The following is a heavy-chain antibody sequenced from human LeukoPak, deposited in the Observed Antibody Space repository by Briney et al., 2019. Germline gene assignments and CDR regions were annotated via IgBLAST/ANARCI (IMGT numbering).Heavy chain of an antibody. CDR1: AYTFTGYY. D-gene: IGHD3-10*01. J-gene: IGHJ5*02. Sequence: ASVTVSCKASAYTFTGYYMHWVRQAPGQGLEWMGIINPSGGSTSYAQKFQGRVTMTRDTSTSTVYMELSSLRSEDTAVYYCAREDGSGVNWFDPWGQGTLVTVSS. V-gene: IGHV1-46*01. CDR3: AREDGSGVNWFDP. CDR2: INPSGGST.